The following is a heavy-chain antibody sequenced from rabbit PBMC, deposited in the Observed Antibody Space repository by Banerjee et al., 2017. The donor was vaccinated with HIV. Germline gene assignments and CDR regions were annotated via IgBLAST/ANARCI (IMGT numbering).Heavy chain of an antibody. CDR2: IYAGGSGNT. V-gene: IGHV1S45*01. D-gene: IGHD3-1*01. CDR3: ASAITSIASIIWGLYFNL. Sequence: QEQLEESGGGLVKPEGSLTLTCKASGFSFSNKYVMCWVRQAPGKGLEWIGCIYAGGSGNTYYASWAKGRFTISKSSSTTVTLQMTSLTAADTATYFCASAITSIASIIWGLYFNLWGPGTLVTVS. J-gene: IGHJ4*01. CDR1: GFSFSNKYV.